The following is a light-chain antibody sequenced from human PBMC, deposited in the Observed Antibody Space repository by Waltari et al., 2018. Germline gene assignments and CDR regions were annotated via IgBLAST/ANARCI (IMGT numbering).Light chain of an antibody. CDR1: SLRRYY. CDR3: LSRDSSSTRV. J-gene: IGLJ3*02. CDR2: GHD. V-gene: IGLV3-19*01. Sequence: SSELTPAPAVSVALGQTVRITCQGDSLRRYYASWYQQRPGQAPFLVLYGHDNRPSGIPDRFSGSTSGNTASLTITRAQAEDAGVYYCLSRDSSSTRVFGGGTTLTV.